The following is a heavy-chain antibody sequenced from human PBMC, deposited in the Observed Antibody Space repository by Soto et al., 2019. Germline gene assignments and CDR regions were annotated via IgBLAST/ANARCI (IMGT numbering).Heavy chain of an antibody. J-gene: IGHJ6*03. CDR3: ARGGDTLRGYYMDV. CDR2: INHSGST. D-gene: IGHD4-17*01. Sequence: SQTLSLTCAVYGGSFSGYYWSWIRQPPGKGLEWIGEINHSGSTNYNPSLKSRVTISVDTSKNQFSLKLSSVTAADTAVYYCARGGDTLRGYYMDVWGKGTTVTVS. CDR1: GGSFSGYY. V-gene: IGHV4-34*01.